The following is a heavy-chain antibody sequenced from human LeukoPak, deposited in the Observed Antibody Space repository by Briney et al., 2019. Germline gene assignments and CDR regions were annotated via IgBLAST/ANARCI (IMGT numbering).Heavy chain of an antibody. CDR3: ARYSSGSCYDY. J-gene: IGHJ4*02. D-gene: IGHD6-13*01. CDR1: GFTFSTYA. V-gene: IGHV3-64*01. Sequence: GVSLRLSCAASGFTFSTYAMHWVRQAPGRGLEYVSAISMDGYGTYYANSVKGRFTISRDNSKNTLYLQMGSLRAEDMAVYYCARYSSGSCYDYWGQGTLVTVSS. CDR2: ISMDGYGT.